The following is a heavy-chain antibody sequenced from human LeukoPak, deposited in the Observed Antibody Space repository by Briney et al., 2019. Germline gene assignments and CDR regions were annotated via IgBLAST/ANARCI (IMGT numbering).Heavy chain of an antibody. J-gene: IGHJ4*02. D-gene: IGHD3-22*01. CDR1: GYTFTTYT. CDR2: INAGNGNT. V-gene: IGHV1-3*01. Sequence: GASVKVSCKASGYTFTTYTIHWVRQAPGQRLEWMGWINAGNGNTQYSQNLQGRVTITRDTSASTAYMELSSLRSEDTAVYYCAREYPSYYYDMGFDNWGQGTLVTVSS. CDR3: AREYPSYYYDMGFDN.